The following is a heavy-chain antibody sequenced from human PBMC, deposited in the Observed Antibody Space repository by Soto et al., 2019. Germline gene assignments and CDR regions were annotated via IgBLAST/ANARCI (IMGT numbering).Heavy chain of an antibody. V-gene: IGHV3-30*18. CDR1: GFTFSTYG. Sequence: QVQLVESGGGVVQPGRSLRLSCAASGFTFSTYGMHWVRQAPGNGLEWVAVISYDGSNKYYAASVKGRFTISRDNSKNTLYLQMNSLRAEDTAVYYCAKEARSGWYYFDYWGQGTLVNVSS. J-gene: IGHJ4*02. CDR3: AKEARSGWYYFDY. D-gene: IGHD6-19*01. CDR2: ISYDGSNK.